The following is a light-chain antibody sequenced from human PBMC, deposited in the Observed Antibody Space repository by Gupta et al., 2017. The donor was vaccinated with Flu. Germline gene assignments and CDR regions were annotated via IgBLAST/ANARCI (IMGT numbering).Light chain of an antibody. Sequence: DIQMTQSPSTLSASVGDRVTISCRASQSIGSWLAWYQQKPGKAPKLLIYKAPTLETGVPERFSGSRSGTDFTLTISSLQPDDLATYYCQQYNSNSRAFGQGTKVEMK. J-gene: IGKJ1*01. CDR2: KAP. V-gene: IGKV1-5*03. CDR3: QQYNSNSRA. CDR1: QSIGSW.